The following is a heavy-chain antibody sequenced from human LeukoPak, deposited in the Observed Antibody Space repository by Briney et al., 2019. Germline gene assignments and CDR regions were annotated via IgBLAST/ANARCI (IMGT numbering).Heavy chain of an antibody. CDR3: ARGGPGYRGPGYSFDY. CDR1: GFTFSSNA. V-gene: IGHV3-30-3*01. D-gene: IGHD3-9*01. CDR2: ISYDGSNK. Sequence: HPGGSLRLSCAASGFTFSSNAMHWVRQAPGKGLEWVAVISYDGSNKYYADSVKGRFTISRDNSKNTLYVQMNSLRAEDTAVYYCARGGPGYRGPGYSFDYWGQGTLVTVSS. J-gene: IGHJ4*02.